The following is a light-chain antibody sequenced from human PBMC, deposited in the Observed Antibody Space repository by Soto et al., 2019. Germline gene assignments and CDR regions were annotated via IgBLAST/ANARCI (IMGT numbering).Light chain of an antibody. V-gene: IGKV1-39*01. CDR3: QHGYSTPLT. J-gene: IGKJ4*01. Sequence: DIQMTQPLAALSASVGDRVTITCRASPSISTYLHWYQQKPGKAPNLLIYAASTLQSGVPSRFSGSGSGTDFTLTISSLQPEDFATYFCQHGYSTPLTFGGVTKV. CDR1: PSISTY. CDR2: AAS.